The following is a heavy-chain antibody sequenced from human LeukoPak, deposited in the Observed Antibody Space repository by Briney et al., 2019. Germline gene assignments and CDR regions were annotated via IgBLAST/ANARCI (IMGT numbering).Heavy chain of an antibody. CDR1: GYTFTSYG. V-gene: IGHV1-18*01. CDR3: ARVRLYYYGSGSYYGVYYYMDV. Sequence: ASVKVSCKASGYTFTSYGISWVRQAPGQGLEWRGWISAYNGNTNYAQKLQGRVTMTTDTSTSTAYMELRSLRSDDTAVYYCARVRLYYYGSGSYYGVYYYMDVWGKGTTVTVSS. CDR2: ISAYNGNT. D-gene: IGHD3-10*01. J-gene: IGHJ6*03.